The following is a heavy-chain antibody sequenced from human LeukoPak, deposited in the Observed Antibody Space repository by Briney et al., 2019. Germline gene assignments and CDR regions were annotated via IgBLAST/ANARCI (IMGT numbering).Heavy chain of an antibody. Sequence: SETLSLTCTVYGGSFSGYYWSWIRQPPGKGLEWIGEINHSGSTNYNPSLKSRVTISVDTSKNQFSLKLSSVTAADTAVYYCARGVGWFDPWGQGTLVTVSS. D-gene: IGHD3-3*01. CDR3: ARGVGWFDP. J-gene: IGHJ5*02. CDR1: GGSFSGYY. V-gene: IGHV4-34*01. CDR2: INHSGST.